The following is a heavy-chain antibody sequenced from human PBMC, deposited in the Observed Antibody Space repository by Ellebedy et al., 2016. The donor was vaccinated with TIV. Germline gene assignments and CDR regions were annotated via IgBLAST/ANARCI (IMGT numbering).Heavy chain of an antibody. D-gene: IGHD1-26*01. J-gene: IGHJ4*02. CDR3: ARDDNTFYAYSGSLDFDY. V-gene: IGHV1-46*01. CDR1: GYTFSSYY. Sequence: AASVKVSCKASGYTFSSYYMHWVRQAPGQGLEWMGAINPSGGSTSYAQKLQGRVTMTRDTSTSTVYMELSSLRSEDTAVYDCARDDNTFYAYSGSLDFDYWGEGTLVTVSS. CDR2: INPSGGST.